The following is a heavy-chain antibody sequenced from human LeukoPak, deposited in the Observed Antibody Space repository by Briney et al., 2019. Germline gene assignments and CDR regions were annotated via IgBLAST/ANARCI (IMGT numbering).Heavy chain of an antibody. CDR3: ARGALDTAMVTYWFDP. Sequence: PSRTLSLTCTVSGGSISSGSYYWSWIRQPAGKGLEWIGRIYTSGSTNYNPSLKSRVTISVDTSKNQFSLKLSSVTAADTAVYYCARGALDTAMVTYWFDPWGQETLVTVSS. J-gene: IGHJ5*02. D-gene: IGHD5-18*01. CDR2: IYTSGST. CDR1: GGSISSGSYY. V-gene: IGHV4-61*02.